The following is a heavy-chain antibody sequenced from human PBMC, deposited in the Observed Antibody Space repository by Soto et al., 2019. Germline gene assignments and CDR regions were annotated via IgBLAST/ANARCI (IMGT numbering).Heavy chain of an antibody. D-gene: IGHD3-3*01. CDR2: TNPNSGGT. J-gene: IGHJ6*02. V-gene: IGHV1-2*04. CDR3: ARSQYYDFWSGYRYYGMDV. Sequence: GASVKVSCKASGYTFTGYYMHWVRQAPGQGLEWMGWTNPNSGGTNYAQKFQGWVTMTRDTSISTAYMELSRLRSDDTAVYYCARSQYYDFWSGYRYYGMDVWGQGTTVTVSS. CDR1: GYTFTGYY.